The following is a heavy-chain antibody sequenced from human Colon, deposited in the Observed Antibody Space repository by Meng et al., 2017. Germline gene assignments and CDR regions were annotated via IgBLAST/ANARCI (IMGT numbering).Heavy chain of an antibody. CDR1: GGSISSTHW. D-gene: IGHD1-26*01. Sequence: HEPRQEWGHGLVNPSGPLPLPCAFSGGSISSTHWWSWIRQPPGKGLEWIGEISQSGSSNYNPSLKSRVTMSLDKFKNHFFLNLSSVSAADTAVYYCAREDGSIGFTPAGQWGQGTLVTVSS. CDR3: AREDGSIGFTPAGQ. J-gene: IGHJ1*01. CDR2: ISQSGSS. V-gene: IGHV4-4*02.